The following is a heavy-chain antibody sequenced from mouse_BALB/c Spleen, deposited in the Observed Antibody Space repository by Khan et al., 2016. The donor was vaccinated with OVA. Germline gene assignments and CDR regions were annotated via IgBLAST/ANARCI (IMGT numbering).Heavy chain of an antibody. Sequence: QIQLVQSGAELVRPGVSVKISCKGSGYTFTDFTMHWVRQSHAMSLEWIGVISTYYGHATYNQEFKDKATLTADKSSSTAYMELARLTSEDSAIYWCTRGGEGTGFAYWGQGTLVTVSA. V-gene: IGHV1S137*01. D-gene: IGHD4-1*01. CDR3: TRGGEGTGFAY. J-gene: IGHJ3*01. CDR2: ISTYYGHA. CDR1: GYTFTDFT.